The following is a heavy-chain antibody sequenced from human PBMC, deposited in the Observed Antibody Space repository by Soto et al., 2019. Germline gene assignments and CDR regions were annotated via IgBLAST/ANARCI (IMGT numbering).Heavy chain of an antibody. CDR3: ASSYRFVSSSDY. Sequence: SETLSLTCAVSGGSISSSNWWSWVRQPPGKGLEWIGEIYHSGSTNYNPSLKSRVTISVDKSKNQFSLKLSSVTAADTAVYYCASSYRFVSSSDYWGQGTLVTVSS. CDR1: GGSISSSNW. D-gene: IGHD6-6*01. V-gene: IGHV4-4*02. CDR2: IYHSGST. J-gene: IGHJ4*02.